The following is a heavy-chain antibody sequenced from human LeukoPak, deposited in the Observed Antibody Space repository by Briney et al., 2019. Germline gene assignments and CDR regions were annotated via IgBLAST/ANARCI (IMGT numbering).Heavy chain of an antibody. D-gene: IGHD2/OR15-2a*01. CDR1: GGSFSGYY. J-gene: IGHJ5*02. CDR2: IYYSGST. Sequence: PSETLSLTCAVYGGSFSGYYWSWIRQPPGKGLEWIGSIYYSGSTYYNPSLKSRVTISVDTSKNQFSLKLSSVTAADTAVYYCARRIFLNWFDPWGQGTLVTVSS. V-gene: IGHV4-34*01. CDR3: ARRIFLNWFDP.